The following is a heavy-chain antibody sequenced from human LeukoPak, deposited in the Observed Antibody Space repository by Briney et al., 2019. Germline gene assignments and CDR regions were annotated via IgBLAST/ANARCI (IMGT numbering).Heavy chain of an antibody. D-gene: IGHD5-12*01. CDR2: IIPILGIA. CDR3: ARAGLVAPSHAGAFDI. CDR1: GGTFSSYA. V-gene: IGHV1-69*04. Sequence: ASVKVSCKASGGTFSSYAISWVRQAPGQGLEWMGRIIPILGIANYAQKFQGRVTITADKSTSTAYMELSSLRSEDTAVYYCARAGLVAPSHAGAFDIWGQGTMVTVSS. J-gene: IGHJ3*02.